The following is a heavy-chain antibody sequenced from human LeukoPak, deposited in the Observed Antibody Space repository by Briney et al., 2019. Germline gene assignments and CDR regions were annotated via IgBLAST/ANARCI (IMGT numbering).Heavy chain of an antibody. V-gene: IGHV4-59*01. CDR1: GGSISDYY. J-gene: IGHJ4*02. D-gene: IGHD6-6*01. CDR2: VHSNGDT. CDR3: ARDKGTSYLSSFDY. Sequence: SETLSLTCIISGGSISDYYWGWIRQPPGKGLEWIGYVHSNGDTDYNPSLRSRLTILLDTSKKDFSLKVSSVTAADTAVYYCARDKGTSYLSSFDYWGQGTLVTVSS.